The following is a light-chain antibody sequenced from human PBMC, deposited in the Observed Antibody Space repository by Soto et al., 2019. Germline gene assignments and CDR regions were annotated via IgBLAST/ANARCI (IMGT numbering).Light chain of an antibody. Sequence: EVVMTQSPGTLSLSPGERATLSCRASQSVSNNYLAWYQQRPGHAPRLLIYGASKRATGIPDKLSGSGSGTDFTLSVNRLEPEDVAVYYCQQYGSTPYTFGQGTKLEIE. V-gene: IGKV3-20*01. CDR2: GAS. J-gene: IGKJ2*01. CDR1: QSVSNNY. CDR3: QQYGSTPYT.